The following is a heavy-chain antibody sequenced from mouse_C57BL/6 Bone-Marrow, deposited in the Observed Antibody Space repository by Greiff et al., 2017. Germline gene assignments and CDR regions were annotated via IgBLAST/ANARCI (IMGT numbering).Heavy chain of an antibody. CDR1: GYTFTDYY. Sequence: VQLQQSGAELVRPGASVKLSCKASGYTFTDYYINWVKQRPGQGLEWIARIYPGSGNTYYNEKFKGKATLTAEKSSSTAYMQLSSLTSEDSAVYFCARSPNYYGSSGFAYWGQGTLVTVSA. D-gene: IGHD1-1*01. V-gene: IGHV1-76*01. CDR3: ARSPNYYGSSGFAY. CDR2: IYPGSGNT. J-gene: IGHJ3*01.